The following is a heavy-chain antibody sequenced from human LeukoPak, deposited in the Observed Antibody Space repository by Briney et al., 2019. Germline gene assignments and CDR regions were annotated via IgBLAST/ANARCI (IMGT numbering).Heavy chain of an antibody. CDR3: AKERYCSSTSCYRGSYYFDY. Sequence: PGGSLRLSCAASGFTFSSYAMSWVRQAPGKGLEWVSAISGSGGSTYYADSVKGRFTISRDNSKNTLYLQMNSLRAEDTAVYYCAKERYCSSTSCYRGSYYFDYWGQGTLVTVSS. J-gene: IGHJ4*02. D-gene: IGHD2-2*01. V-gene: IGHV3-23*01. CDR2: ISGSGGST. CDR1: GFTFSSYA.